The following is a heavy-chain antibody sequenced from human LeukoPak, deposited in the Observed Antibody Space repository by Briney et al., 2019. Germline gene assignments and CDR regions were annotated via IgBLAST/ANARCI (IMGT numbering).Heavy chain of an antibody. CDR3: AKQSGADRGHLDF. D-gene: IGHD4/OR15-4a*01. V-gene: IGHV3-30*18. J-gene: IGHJ4*02. Sequence: GGSLRLSCAASGFTFSSYDMHWVRQAPGKGLEWVTVISYDGSNKYCADSVKGRFTISRDNSKNTLYLQMNSLRAEDTAVYYCAKQSGADRGHLDFWGQGPLVTVSS. CDR1: GFTFSSYD. CDR2: ISYDGSNK.